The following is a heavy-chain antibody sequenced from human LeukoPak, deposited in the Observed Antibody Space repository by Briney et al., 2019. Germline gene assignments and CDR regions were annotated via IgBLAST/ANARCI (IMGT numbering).Heavy chain of an antibody. CDR3: VRGLQYQPHYFDY. CDR2: IGTAGNT. CDR1: GFTFGSYD. J-gene: IGHJ4*02. V-gene: IGHV3-13*01. D-gene: IGHD5-24*01. Sequence: GGSLRLSCAASGFTFGSYDFHWVRQPPGKGLEWVPAIGTAGNTYYPGSVKGRFTISRDNANNSLYLQMNSLRAGDTAVYFCVRGLQYQPHYFDYWGLGTLVTVSS.